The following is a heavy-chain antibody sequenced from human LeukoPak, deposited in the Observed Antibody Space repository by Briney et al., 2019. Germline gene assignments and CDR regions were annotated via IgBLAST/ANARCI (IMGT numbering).Heavy chain of an antibody. D-gene: IGHD6-13*01. J-gene: IGHJ5*02. CDR3: ATPQGDLSGSSWYDLGGP. CDR2: MNPNSGNT. Sequence: ASVKVSCKASGYTFTSYDINWVRQATGQGLEWMGWMNPNSGNTGYAQKFQGRVTMTRNTSISTAYMELSSLRSEDTAVYYCATPQGDLSGSSWYDLGGPWGQGTLVTVSS. V-gene: IGHV1-8*01. CDR1: GYTFTSYD.